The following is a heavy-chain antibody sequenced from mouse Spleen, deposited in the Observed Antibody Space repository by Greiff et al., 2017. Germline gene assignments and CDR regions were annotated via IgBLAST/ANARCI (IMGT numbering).Heavy chain of an antibody. CDR3: VRSWLVFDY. D-gene: IGHD2-2*01. CDR1: GYTFTSYW. J-gene: IGHJ2*01. Sequence: QVQLQQPGAELVKPGASAKMSCKASGYTFTSYWITWVKQRPGHGLEWIGDIYPGSGSTSYNEKFKRKATLTVDTSSSTAYMQLSSLTSEDSAVYYCVRSWLVFDYWGQGTTLTVSS. V-gene: IGHV1-55*01. CDR2: IYPGSGST.